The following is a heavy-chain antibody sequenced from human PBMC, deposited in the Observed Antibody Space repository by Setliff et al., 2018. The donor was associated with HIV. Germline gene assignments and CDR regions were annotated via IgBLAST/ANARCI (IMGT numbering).Heavy chain of an antibody. Sequence: SETLSLTCTVSGGAISTYYWTWIRQPPGKGLEWIGYIYSSGSTHQNPSLKSRVTMSVDTSKNQFSLKLSSVTAADTAVYYCARSEDYYDSSGDAFEIWGQGTMVTVS. D-gene: IGHD3-22*01. CDR2: IYSSGST. CDR1: GGAISTYY. V-gene: IGHV4-4*09. CDR3: ARSEDYYDSSGDAFEI. J-gene: IGHJ3*02.